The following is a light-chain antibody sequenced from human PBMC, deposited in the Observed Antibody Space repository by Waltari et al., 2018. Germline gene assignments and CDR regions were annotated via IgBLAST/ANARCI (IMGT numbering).Light chain of an antibody. V-gene: IGLV2-8*01. CDR2: EVS. Sequence: QSALTQPPSASGSPGQSVTISCTGTSSDVGGYTYVSWYQQYPGKAPKLMIYEVSKRPSGVPERFSGSKSGNTASLTVSGLQGDDEADYYCSSYAGSNTVVFGGGTKLTVL. CDR1: SSDVGGYTY. CDR3: SSYAGSNTVV. J-gene: IGLJ2*01.